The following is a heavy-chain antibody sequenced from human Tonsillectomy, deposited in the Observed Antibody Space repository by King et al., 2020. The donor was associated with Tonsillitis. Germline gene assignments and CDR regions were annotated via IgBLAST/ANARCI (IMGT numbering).Heavy chain of an antibody. CDR1: GFTFSSYS. CDR2: ISSSSSYI. J-gene: IGHJ5*02. V-gene: IGHV3-21*01. D-gene: IGHD5-18*01. CDR3: AREGPRTGYSYGWGWFDP. Sequence: VQLVQSGGGLVKPGGSLRLSCAASGFTFSSYSMNWVRQAPGKGVEWGSSISSSSSYIYYADSVKGRFTISRDNAKNSLYLQMNSLRAEDTAGYYCAREGPRTGYSYGWGWFDPWGQGTLVTVSS.